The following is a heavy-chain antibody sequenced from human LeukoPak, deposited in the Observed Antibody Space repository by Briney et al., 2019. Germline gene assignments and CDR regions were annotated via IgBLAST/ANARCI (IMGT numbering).Heavy chain of an antibody. D-gene: IGHD1-26*01. V-gene: IGHV4-59*01. Sequence: SETLSLTCTVSGGSISSYYWNWIRRPPGKGLEWIGYIYYNGNTNYSPSLKSRVTMSVDTSKNLFSLKVSSVTAADTAVYYCTRGRSNYYGMDVWGQGTTVTVSS. J-gene: IGHJ6*02. CDR1: GGSISSYY. CDR3: TRGRSNYYGMDV. CDR2: IYYNGNT.